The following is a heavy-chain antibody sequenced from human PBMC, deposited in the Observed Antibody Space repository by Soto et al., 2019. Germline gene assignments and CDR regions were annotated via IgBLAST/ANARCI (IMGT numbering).Heavy chain of an antibody. D-gene: IGHD1-26*01. CDR3: AKRPRALLTFDF. CDR1: GFIFSNYV. Sequence: AGGSLRLSCAASGFIFSNYVMSWVLVASGKGVEGVSSSSDCGDTSYYAVSVKSRFTISRDNSKNTLYLQMNSLRAEDTAIYYCAKRPRALLTFDFWGQGTLVSVSS. J-gene: IGHJ4*02. CDR2: SSDCGDTS. V-gene: IGHV3-23*01.